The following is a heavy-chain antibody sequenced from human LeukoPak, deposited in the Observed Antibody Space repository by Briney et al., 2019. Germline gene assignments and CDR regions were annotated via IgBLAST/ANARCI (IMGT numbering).Heavy chain of an antibody. CDR1: GGSISSGGYY. D-gene: IGHD3-10*01. CDR2: IYYSGST. Sequence: SETLSLTCTVSGGSISSGGYYWSWIRQHPGKGLEWIGYIYYSGSTYYNPSLKSRVTISVDTSKNQFSLKLSSVTAADTAVYYCANYGSGSYRFDAWGQGTLVTVSS. V-gene: IGHV4-31*03. CDR3: ANYGSGSYRFDA. J-gene: IGHJ5*02.